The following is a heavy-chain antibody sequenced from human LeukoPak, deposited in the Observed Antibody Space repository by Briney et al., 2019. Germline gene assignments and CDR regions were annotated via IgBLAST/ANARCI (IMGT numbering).Heavy chain of an antibody. CDR1: GGSISSYY. D-gene: IGHD3-22*01. J-gene: IGHJ3*02. Sequence: SETLSLTCTVSGGSISSYYWSWIRQPAGKGLEWIGRIYTSRSTNYNPSLKSRVTMSVDTSKNQFSLKLSSVTAADTAVYYCARAQFVYYDSSGYYYGPLSIWGQGTMVTVSS. V-gene: IGHV4-4*07. CDR2: IYTSRST. CDR3: ARAQFVYYDSSGYYYGPLSI.